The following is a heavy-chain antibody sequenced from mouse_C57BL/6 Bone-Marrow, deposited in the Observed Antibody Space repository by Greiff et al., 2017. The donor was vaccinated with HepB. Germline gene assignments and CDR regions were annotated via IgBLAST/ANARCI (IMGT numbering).Heavy chain of an antibody. CDR2: INPGSGGT. Sequence: QVQLQQSGAELVRPGTSVKVSCKASGYAFTNYLIEWVKQRPGQGLEWIGVINPGSGGTNYNEKFKGKATLTADKSSSTAYMQLSSLTSEDSAVYFCARPVVAPFYWYVDVWGTGTTVTVSA. D-gene: IGHD1-1*01. CDR1: GYAFTNYL. CDR3: ARPVVAPFYWYVDV. V-gene: IGHV1-54*01. J-gene: IGHJ1*03.